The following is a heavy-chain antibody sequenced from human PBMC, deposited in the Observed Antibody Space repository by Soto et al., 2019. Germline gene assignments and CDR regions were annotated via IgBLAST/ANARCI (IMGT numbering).Heavy chain of an antibody. CDR2: IKQDESEK. CDR1: GFTFSSTW. D-gene: IGHD3-9*01. J-gene: IGHJ4*02. Sequence: GGSLRLSCAASGFTFSSTWMSWVRQAPGKGLEWVATIKQDESEKYYVDSVKGRFTVSRDNAKNSLYLQMDSLRVEDTAVYYCARGDYFDRRFDNWGQGALVTVSS. V-gene: IGHV3-7*03. CDR3: ARGDYFDRRFDN.